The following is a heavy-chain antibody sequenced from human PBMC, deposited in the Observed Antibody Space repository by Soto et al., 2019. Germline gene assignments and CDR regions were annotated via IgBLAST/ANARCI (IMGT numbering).Heavy chain of an antibody. CDR2: IKSKTDGGTT. J-gene: IGHJ4*02. CDR1: GFTFSNAW. D-gene: IGHD6-6*01. Sequence: EVQLVESGGGLVKPGGSLRLSCAASGFTFSNAWMSWVRQAPGKGLEWVGRIKSKTDGGTTDYAAPVKGSSTISRDDTKNTLYTQMNSLKTEDTAVYYCTTKYSSSSGSAYWGQGTLVTVSS. V-gene: IGHV3-15*01. CDR3: TTKYSSSSGSAY.